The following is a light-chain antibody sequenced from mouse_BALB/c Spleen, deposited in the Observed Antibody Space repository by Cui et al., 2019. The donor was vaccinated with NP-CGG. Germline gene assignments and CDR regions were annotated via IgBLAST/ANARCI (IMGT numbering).Light chain of an antibody. CDR1: TGTVTTRNY. CDR3: ALWYSNHWV. J-gene: IGLJ1*01. CDR2: GTN. V-gene: IGLV1*01. Sequence: QAVVTQESAFTTSPGETVTLTCRSSTGTVTTRNYANWVQEKPDHLFTGLIGGTNNRAPGVPARFSGSLIGDKAALTITGAQTEDEAIYFCALWYSNHWVFGGGTKLIVL.